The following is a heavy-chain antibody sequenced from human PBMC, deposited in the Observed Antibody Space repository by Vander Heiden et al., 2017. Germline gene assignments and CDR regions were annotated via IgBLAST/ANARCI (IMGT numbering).Heavy chain of an antibody. CDR3: AKPIFGSYSNYEVLYYYYYYGMDV. CDR2: ISGSGGST. Sequence: EVQLLESGGGLVQPGGSLRLSCAASGFTFSSYAMSWVRQAPGKGLEWVSAISGSGGSTYYADSVKGRFTISRDNSKNTLYLQMNSLRAEDTAVYYCAKPIFGSYSNYEVLYYYYYYGMDVWGQGTTVTVSS. J-gene: IGHJ6*02. D-gene: IGHD4-4*01. V-gene: IGHV3-23*01. CDR1: GFTFSSYA.